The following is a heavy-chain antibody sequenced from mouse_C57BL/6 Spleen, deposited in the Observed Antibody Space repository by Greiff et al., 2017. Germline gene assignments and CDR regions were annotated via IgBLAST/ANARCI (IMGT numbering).Heavy chain of an antibody. Sequence: QVQLKQPGAELVKPGATVMLSCKASGYTFTSYWLHWVQQRPGQGLEWIGMIHPNSGSTNYNEKFKSKATLTVDKASSTAYMQRSSLTSEDSAVYYCARPYYGYCDYWGQGTTLTVAS. J-gene: IGHJ2*01. CDR2: IHPNSGST. V-gene: IGHV1-64*01. CDR1: GYTFTSYW. CDR3: ARPYYGYCDY. D-gene: IGHD2-10*01.